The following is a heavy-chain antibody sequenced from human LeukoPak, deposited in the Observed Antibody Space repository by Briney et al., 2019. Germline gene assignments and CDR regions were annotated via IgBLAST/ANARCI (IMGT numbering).Heavy chain of an antibody. V-gene: IGHV1-69*13. J-gene: IGHJ6*02. D-gene: IGHD6-13*01. CDR2: IIPIFGTA. CDR1: GYTFTGYY. CDR3: ARSVRAAAGPYYYYGMDV. Sequence: SVKVSCKASGYTFTGYYIHWVRQAPGQGLEWMGGIIPIFGTANYAQKFQGRVTITADESTSTAYMELSSLRSEDTAVYYCARSVRAAAGPYYYYGMDVWGQGTTVTVSS.